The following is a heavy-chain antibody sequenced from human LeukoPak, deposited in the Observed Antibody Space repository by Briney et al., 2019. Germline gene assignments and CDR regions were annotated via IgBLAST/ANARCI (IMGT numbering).Heavy chain of an antibody. V-gene: IGHV4-4*07. D-gene: IGHD6-13*01. CDR1: GDSISYFY. J-gene: IGHJ2*01. Sequence: SETLSLTCSVSGDSISYFYWSWIRQAAGKGLEWIGRISTGGSTDYNTSLKSRVTISVDTSKDQFSLKLSSMTAADTAVYYCARESREAASGTYWYFDLWGRGTLVTVSS. CDR2: ISTGGST. CDR3: ARESREAASGTYWYFDL.